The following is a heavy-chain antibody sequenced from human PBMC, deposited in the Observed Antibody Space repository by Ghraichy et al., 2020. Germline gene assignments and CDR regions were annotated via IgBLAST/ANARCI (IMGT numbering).Heavy chain of an antibody. D-gene: IGHD3-10*01. CDR3: ARDLVTMVQGVVTNYFDY. J-gene: IGHJ4*02. CDR1: GGSISRYY. V-gene: IGHV4-59*01. Sequence: SQTLSLTYTVSGGSISRYYWSWIRQAPGKGLEWIGYVYDSGNTNYNPSLKSRVTISVDTSKNQFFLKLSSVTAADTAVYYCARDLVTMVQGVVTNYFDYWGQGTLVTVSS. CDR2: VYDSGNT.